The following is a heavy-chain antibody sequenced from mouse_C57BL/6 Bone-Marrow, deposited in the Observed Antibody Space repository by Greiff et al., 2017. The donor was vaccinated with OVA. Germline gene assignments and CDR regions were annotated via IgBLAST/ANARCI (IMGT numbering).Heavy chain of an antibody. Sequence: QVQLKESGAELVKPGASVKLSCTASGFNIKDYYMHWVKQRPGKGLEWIGQIYPGDGDTNYNGKFKGKATLTADKSSSTAYMHLSSLTSEDSAVYFCARGAYWGQGTLVTVSA. CDR1: GFNIKDYY. CDR2: IYPGDGDT. V-gene: IGHV1-80*01. J-gene: IGHJ3*01. CDR3: ARGAY.